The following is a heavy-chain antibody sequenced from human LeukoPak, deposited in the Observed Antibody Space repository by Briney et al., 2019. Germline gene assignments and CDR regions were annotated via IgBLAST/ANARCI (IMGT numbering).Heavy chain of an antibody. J-gene: IGHJ4*02. D-gene: IGHD3-10*01. V-gene: IGHV4-39*07. CDR3: AREKYYYGSGSYPFDS. CDR1: GGSISSYY. Sequence: PSETLSLTCTVSGGSISSYYWSWIRQPPGKGLEWIGSIYYSGSTYYNPSLKSRVTISVDTSKNQFSLKLSSVTAADTAVYYCAREKYYYGSGSYPFDSWGQGTLVTVSS. CDR2: IYYSGST.